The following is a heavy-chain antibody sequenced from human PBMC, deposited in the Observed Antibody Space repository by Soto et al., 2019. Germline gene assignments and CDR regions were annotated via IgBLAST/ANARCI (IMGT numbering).Heavy chain of an antibody. V-gene: IGHV3-15*01. J-gene: IGHJ5*02. Sequence: GGSLRLSCAASGITFTNAWMGWVRQAPGKGLEWIGRLKSRRDGGASDFAAPVKGRFSISKDESKNTLYLQMNSLKPEDTAVYYCTTDAGVTEYPLFWAWGQGTVVTVSS. D-gene: IGHD2-8*02. CDR3: TTDAGVTEYPLFWA. CDR1: GITFTNAW. CDR2: LKSRRDGGAS.